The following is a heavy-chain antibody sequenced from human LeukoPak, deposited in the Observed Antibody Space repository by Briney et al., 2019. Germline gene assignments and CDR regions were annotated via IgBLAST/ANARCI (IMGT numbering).Heavy chain of an antibody. V-gene: IGHV4-34*10. CDR1: GGSFSRYS. Sequence: SETLSLTCAVYGGSFSRYSWSWVRQPPGKGLEWIGESNHSGSSRYSPSLKSRVTMSLDTSKNQFSLRLSSVTAADTAVYYCARDLGGYSYGFYYYGMDVWGQGTTVTVSS. J-gene: IGHJ6*02. D-gene: IGHD5-18*01. CDR3: ARDLGGYSYGFYYYGMDV. CDR2: SNHSGSS.